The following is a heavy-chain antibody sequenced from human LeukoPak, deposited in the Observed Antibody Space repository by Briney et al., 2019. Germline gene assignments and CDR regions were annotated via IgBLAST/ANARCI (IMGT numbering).Heavy chain of an antibody. D-gene: IGHD4-23*01. CDR3: AKSPRGGPPLWFDP. Sequence: GGSLRLSCAASGFTFSSFAMSWVRQAPGKGLEWVSSISGSDAGTYNADSVKGRFTISRDNSKNTLYLQMSSLRAEDTAVYYCAKSPRGGPPLWFDPWGQGTLVTVSS. V-gene: IGHV3-23*01. CDR2: ISGSDAGT. CDR1: GFTFSSFA. J-gene: IGHJ5*02.